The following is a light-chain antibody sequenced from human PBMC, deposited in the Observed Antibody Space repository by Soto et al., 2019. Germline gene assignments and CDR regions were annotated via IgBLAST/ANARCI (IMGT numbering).Light chain of an antibody. Sequence: AIQMSQSPSPLASSVGDRVTITRRASQGIRPDFGWYQQRPGKAPKLLLYEASNLRSEAPSRFSGSGSGTVFPLTLSSLPPEEVAAYYCLQDHNYPFTFGPGTKVEI. CDR1: QGIRPD. CDR3: LQDHNYPFT. V-gene: IGKV1-6*01. J-gene: IGKJ3*01. CDR2: EAS.